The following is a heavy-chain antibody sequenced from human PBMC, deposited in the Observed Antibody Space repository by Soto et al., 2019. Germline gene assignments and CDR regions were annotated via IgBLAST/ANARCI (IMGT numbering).Heavy chain of an antibody. CDR3: ARTKTLGYCSGGSCYAQGGWFDP. J-gene: IGHJ5*02. CDR2: INAGNGNT. D-gene: IGHD2-15*01. Sequence: ASVKVSCKASGYTFTSYAMHWVRQAPGQRLEWMGWINAGNGNTKYSQKFQGRVTITRDTSASTAYMELSSLRSEDTAVYYCARTKTLGYCSGGSCYAQGGWFDPWGQGTLVTVSS. CDR1: GYTFTSYA. V-gene: IGHV1-3*01.